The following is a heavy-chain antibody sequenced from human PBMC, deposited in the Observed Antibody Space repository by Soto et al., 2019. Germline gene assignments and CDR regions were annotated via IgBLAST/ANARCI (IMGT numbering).Heavy chain of an antibody. CDR1: GDSIISSDFY. D-gene: IGHD3-3*01. V-gene: IGHV4-39*07. CDR2: IFYLGSS. Sequence: SETLSLTCTVSGDSIISSDFYWGWVRQPPGKGLEWIGSIFYLGSSYYNPSLKSRVTMSVDTPKNQFSLKLSSVTAADTAVYYCARDRVPDDFWSGYYHYYYYYGMDVWGQGTTVTVSS. CDR3: ARDRVPDDFWSGYYHYYYYYGMDV. J-gene: IGHJ6*02.